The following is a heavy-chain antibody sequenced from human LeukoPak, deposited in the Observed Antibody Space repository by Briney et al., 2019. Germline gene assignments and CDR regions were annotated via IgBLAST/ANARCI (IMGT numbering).Heavy chain of an antibody. V-gene: IGHV4-34*01. D-gene: IGHD1-1*01. J-gene: IGHJ4*02. CDR3: ASKAAGGQHLHY. CDR2: INHSGST. Sequence: PSETLSLTCAVYGGSFSGYYWSWIRQPPGKGLEWIGEINHSGSTNYNPSLKSRVTISVDTSKNQFSLKLSSVTAADTAVYYCASKAAGGQHLHYWGQGTLVTVSS. CDR1: GGSFSGYY.